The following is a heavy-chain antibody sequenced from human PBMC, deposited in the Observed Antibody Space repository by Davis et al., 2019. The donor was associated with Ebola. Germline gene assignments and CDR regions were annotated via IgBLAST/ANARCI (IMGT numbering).Heavy chain of an antibody. J-gene: IGHJ4*02. Sequence: PGGSLRLSCAASGFTFSNYAMGWVRQAPGRGLEWVSSISETGGATNYADSVKGRFTISRDNFVDTLYLQMNSLRAEDTAVYYCAKTLVVVVIAIPYYFDHWGQGTLVTVSS. CDR2: ISETGGAT. D-gene: IGHD2-21*01. V-gene: IGHV3-23*01. CDR3: AKTLVVVVIAIPYYFDH. CDR1: GFTFSNYA.